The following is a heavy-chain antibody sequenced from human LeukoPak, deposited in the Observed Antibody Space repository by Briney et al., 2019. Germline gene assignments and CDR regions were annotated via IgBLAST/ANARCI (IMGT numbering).Heavy chain of an antibody. V-gene: IGHV4-34*01. Sequence: SETLSLTCAVYGGSFSGYYWSWIRQPPGKGLEWIGEINHSGSTYYNPSLKSRVTISVDTSKNQFSLKLSSVTAADTAVYYCARHSPQAVSPYYFDYWGQGTLVTVSS. CDR1: GGSFSGYY. CDR3: ARHSPQAVSPYYFDY. CDR2: INHSGST. J-gene: IGHJ4*02. D-gene: IGHD2-15*01.